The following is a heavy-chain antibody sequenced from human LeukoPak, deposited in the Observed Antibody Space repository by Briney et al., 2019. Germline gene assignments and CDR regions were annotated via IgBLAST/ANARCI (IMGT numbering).Heavy chain of an antibody. CDR3: AKATDCSGSSCYAAGGH. CDR1: GFTFSSYA. J-gene: IGHJ4*02. V-gene: IGHV3-23*01. Sequence: PGGSLRLSCAASGFTFSSYAMSWVRQAPGKGLEWVSAISGSGGSAFYADSVKGRFTISRDKSTNTLYLQMNSLRAEDTAVYYCAKATDCSGSSCYAAGGHWGQGTLVSVSS. CDR2: ISGSGGSA. D-gene: IGHD2-2*01.